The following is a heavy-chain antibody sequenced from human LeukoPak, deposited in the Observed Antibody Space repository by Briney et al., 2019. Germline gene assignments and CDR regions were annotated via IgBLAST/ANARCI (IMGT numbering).Heavy chain of an antibody. D-gene: IGHD6-19*01. CDR3: ARHVQSSGWYQADVFDI. CDR2: IYTSGST. V-gene: IGHV4-61*02. CDR1: GGSISSGSYY. J-gene: IGHJ3*02. Sequence: SETLSLTCTVSGGSISSGSYYWSWIRQPAGKGLEWIGRIYTSGSTNYNPSLKSRVTISVDTSKNQFSLKLSSVTAADTAVYYCARHVQSSGWYQADVFDIWSQGAMVTVSS.